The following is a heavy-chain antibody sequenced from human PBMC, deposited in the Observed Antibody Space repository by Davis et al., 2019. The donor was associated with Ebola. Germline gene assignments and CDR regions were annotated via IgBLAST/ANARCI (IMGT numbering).Heavy chain of an antibody. CDR3: AKDPEAVAGPDY. J-gene: IGHJ4*02. D-gene: IGHD6-19*01. CDR1: GFTFSSYG. CDR2: IRYDGSNK. V-gene: IGHV3-30*02. Sequence: GESLKISCAASGFTFSSYGMHWVRQAPGKGLEWVAFIRYDGSNKYYADSVKGRFTISRDNSKNTLYLQMNSLRAEDTAVYYCAKDPEAVAGPDYWGQGTLVTVSS.